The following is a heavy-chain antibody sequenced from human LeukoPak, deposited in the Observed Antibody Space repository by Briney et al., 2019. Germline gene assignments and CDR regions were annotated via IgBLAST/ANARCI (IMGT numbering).Heavy chain of an antibody. CDR1: GFTFSSYA. D-gene: IGHD3-22*01. J-gene: IGHJ4*02. V-gene: IGHV3-64*01. CDR2: ISNNGGST. Sequence: GGSLRLSCAASGFTFSSYAMHWVRQAPGKALEYVSAISNNGGSTYYAKSVKGRFTTSRDNSKNTLYLQMNSLRAEDTAVYYCAKGPVSYYYDSSGPRVFDYWGQGTLVTVSS. CDR3: AKGPVSYYYDSSGPRVFDY.